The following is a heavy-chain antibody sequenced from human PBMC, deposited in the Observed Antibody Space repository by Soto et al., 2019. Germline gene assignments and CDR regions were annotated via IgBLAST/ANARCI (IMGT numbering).Heavy chain of an antibody. J-gene: IGHJ4*02. CDR1: GFTFSSYG. D-gene: IGHD2-15*01. V-gene: IGHV3-33*01. CDR3: ARDRANLVVAAIIDY. CDR2: IWYDGSNK. Sequence: GGSLRLSCAASGFTFSSYGMHWVRQAPGKGLEWVAVIWYDGSNKYYADSVKGRFTISRDNSKNTLYLQMNSLRAEDTAVYYCARDRANLVVAAIIDYWGQGTLVTVSS.